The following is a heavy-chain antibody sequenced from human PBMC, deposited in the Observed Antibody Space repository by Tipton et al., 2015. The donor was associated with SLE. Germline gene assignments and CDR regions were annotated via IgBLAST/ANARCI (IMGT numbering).Heavy chain of an antibody. CDR3: ARGEAAATYGMDV. V-gene: IGHV4-59*11. CDR2: IYYSGST. Sequence: TLSLTCTVSGGSISSHYWSWIRQPPGKGLEWIGYIYYSGSTNYNPSLKSRVTISVDTSKNQFSLKLSSVTAADTAVYYCARGEAAATYGMDVWGQGTTVTVSS. CDR1: GGSISSHY. D-gene: IGHD6-13*01. J-gene: IGHJ6*02.